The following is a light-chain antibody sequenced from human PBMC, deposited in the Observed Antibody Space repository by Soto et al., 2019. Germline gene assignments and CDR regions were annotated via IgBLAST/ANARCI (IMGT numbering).Light chain of an antibody. J-gene: IGLJ2*01. CDR1: SSNIGSNY. CDR3: AAWDDSLSGQVV. CDR2: RNN. V-gene: IGLV1-47*01. Sequence: QSVLTQPPSASGTPGQRVTISCSGSSSNIGSNYVYCYQQLPGTAPKLLIYRNNQRPSGVPDRLSGSKSGTSASLAISGLRSEDEADYYCAAWDDSLSGQVVFGGGTQLTVL.